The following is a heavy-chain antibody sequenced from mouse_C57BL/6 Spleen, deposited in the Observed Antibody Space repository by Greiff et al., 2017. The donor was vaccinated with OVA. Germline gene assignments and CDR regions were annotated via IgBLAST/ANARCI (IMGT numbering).Heavy chain of an antibody. D-gene: IGHD3-1*01. Sequence: EVQGVESGGGLVQPGGSMKLSCAASGFTFSDAWMDWVRQSPEKGLEWVAEIRNKANNHATYYAESVRGRFTISRDDSKSSVYLQMNSLRAEDTGIYYCTHSSGYVFDYWGQGTTLTVSS. CDR3: THSSGYVFDY. J-gene: IGHJ2*01. CDR2: IRNKANNHAT. CDR1: GFTFSDAW. V-gene: IGHV6-6*01.